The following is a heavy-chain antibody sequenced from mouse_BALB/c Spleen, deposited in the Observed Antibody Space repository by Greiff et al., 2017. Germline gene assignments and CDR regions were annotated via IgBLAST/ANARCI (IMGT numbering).Heavy chain of an antibody. V-gene: IGHV5-9*03. D-gene: IGHD2-4*01. J-gene: IGHJ3*01. Sequence: EVQLVESGGGLVKPGGSLKLSCAASGFTFSSYTMSWVRQTPEKRLEWVAYISSGGGNTYYADSVKGRFTISRDNAKNNLYLQMSSLRSEDTALYYCARYFDYDDWFDYWGQGTLVTVSA. CDR3: ARYFDYDDWFDY. CDR2: ISSGGGNT. CDR1: GFTFSSYT.